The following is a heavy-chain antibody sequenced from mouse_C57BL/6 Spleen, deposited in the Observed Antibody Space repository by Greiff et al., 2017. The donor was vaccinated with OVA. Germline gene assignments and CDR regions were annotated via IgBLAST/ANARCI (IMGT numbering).Heavy chain of an antibody. CDR3: ASDWDGYAMDY. J-gene: IGHJ4*01. Sequence: EVKLMESGPGLVKPSQSLSLTCSVTGYSITSGYYWNWIRQFPGNNLEWMGYISYDGSNNYNPSLKNRISITRDPSKNQFFLKLNSVTTEDTATYYCASDWDGYAMDYWGQGTSVTVSS. CDR1: GYSITSGYY. V-gene: IGHV3-6*01. D-gene: IGHD4-1*01. CDR2: ISYDGSN.